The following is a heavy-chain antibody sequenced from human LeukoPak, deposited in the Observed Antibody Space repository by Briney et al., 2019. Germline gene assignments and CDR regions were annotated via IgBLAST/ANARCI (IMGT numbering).Heavy chain of an antibody. D-gene: IGHD2-2*01. CDR2: ISWDGGSI. CDR1: GFTFDDYA. Sequence: GGSLRLSCAASGFTFDDYAMHWVRQAPGKGLEWVSGISWDGGSIGYADSVKGRFTISRDNAKNSLYLQMNSLRAEDTALYYCAKGPLGYCSSTSCYPGLSYFDYWGQGTLVTVSS. J-gene: IGHJ4*02. CDR3: AKGPLGYCSSTSCYPGLSYFDY. V-gene: IGHV3-9*01.